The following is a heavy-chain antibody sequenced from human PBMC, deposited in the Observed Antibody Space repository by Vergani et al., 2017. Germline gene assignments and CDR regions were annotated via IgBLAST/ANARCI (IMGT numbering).Heavy chain of an antibody. CDR2: IYPGDSDT. J-gene: IGHJ4*02. Sequence: EVQLVQSGPEVKKPGESLKISCKASGYRFTMHWIGWVRQMPGKGLELMGIIYPGDSDTRYSPSFQGQVTISADKSLSTAYLQWSSLKVSDTAMYYCAKGGATTSPPYFDYWGQGTLVTVSA. D-gene: IGHD1-26*01. V-gene: IGHV5-51*01. CDR3: AKGGATTSPPYFDY. CDR1: GYRFTMHW.